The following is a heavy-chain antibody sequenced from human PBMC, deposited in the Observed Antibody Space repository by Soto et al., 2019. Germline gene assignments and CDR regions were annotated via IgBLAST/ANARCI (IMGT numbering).Heavy chain of an antibody. CDR1: GFTFSDYA. CDR2: ISFDGKNK. J-gene: IGHJ4*02. CDR3: AREILSCYCCRDCHPYFYY. V-gene: IGHV3-30*04. Sequence: GGSLRLSCAASGFTFSDYAMHWVRQAPGKGLEWVTVISFDGKNKYYADSVKGRFTISRDDSKNTLYLQMNSLRTEDTAVYYCAREILSCYCCRDCHPYFYYWGQGALVPVSS. D-gene: IGHD2-21*02.